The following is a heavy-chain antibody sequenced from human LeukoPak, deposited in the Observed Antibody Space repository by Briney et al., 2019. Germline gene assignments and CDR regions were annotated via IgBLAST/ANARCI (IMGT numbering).Heavy chain of an antibody. D-gene: IGHD6-13*01. CDR2: ITRSSIYM. CDR3: ARTAIAAAAFYNWFDP. CDR1: GFTFSSYS. J-gene: IGHJ5*02. V-gene: IGHV3-21*01. Sequence: GGSLRLSSAASGFTFSSYSMNWDRQAPGKGLEWASSITRSSIYMYYADSVKGRFTISRDNAKNSLYLQMNSLRAEDTAVYYCARTAIAAAAFYNWFDPWGQGTLVTVSS.